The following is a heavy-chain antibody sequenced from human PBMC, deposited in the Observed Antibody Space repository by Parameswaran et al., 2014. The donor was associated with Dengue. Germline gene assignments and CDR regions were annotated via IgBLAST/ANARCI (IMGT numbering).Heavy chain of an antibody. V-gene: IGHV3-23*01. D-gene: IGHD3-10*01. J-gene: IGHJ4*02. CDR3: AKSFYWWGSYYSVREGDY. Sequence: RWIRQPPGKGLEWVSAISGSGGSTYYADSVKGRFTISRDNSKNTLYLQMNSLRAEDTAVYYCAKSFYWWGSYYSVREGDYWGQGTLVTVSS. CDR2: ISGSGGST.